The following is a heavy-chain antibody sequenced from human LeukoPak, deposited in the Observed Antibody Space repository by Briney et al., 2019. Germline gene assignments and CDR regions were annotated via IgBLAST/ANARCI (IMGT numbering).Heavy chain of an antibody. CDR2: IYSSGST. V-gene: IGHV4-4*07. J-gene: IGHJ5*02. CDR1: GGSITNYY. D-gene: IGHD6-13*01. Sequence: RSSETLSLTCTVSGGSITNYYWNWIRQSAGEGLEWIGRIYSSGSTSYNPSLKSRVSMSVDTSKNQFSLKLISVTAADTAVYYCARDMGSSWYQGWFDPWGQGTLVTVSS. CDR3: ARDMGSSWYQGWFDP.